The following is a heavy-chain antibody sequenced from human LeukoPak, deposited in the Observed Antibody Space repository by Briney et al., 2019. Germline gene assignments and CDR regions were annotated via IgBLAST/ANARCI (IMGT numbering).Heavy chain of an antibody. Sequence: ASVKVSCKASGYTFTSYGISWVRQAPGQGLEWMGWISAYNGNTNYAQKLQGRVTMTTDTSTSTAYMELRSLRSDDTAVYYCARDRGERGYSYGLGGWFDPWGQGTLVTVSS. CDR2: ISAYNGNT. D-gene: IGHD5-18*01. CDR3: ARDRGERGYSYGLGGWFDP. CDR1: GYTFTSYG. V-gene: IGHV1-18*01. J-gene: IGHJ5*02.